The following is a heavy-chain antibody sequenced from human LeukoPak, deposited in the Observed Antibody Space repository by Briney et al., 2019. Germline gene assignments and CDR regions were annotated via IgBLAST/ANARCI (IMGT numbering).Heavy chain of an antibody. CDR3: ARDPDGNDASDI. J-gene: IGHJ3*02. V-gene: IGHV3-30*04. CDR2: ISYDGSNK. Sequence: GGSLRLSCAASGFTFSSYAMHWVRQAPGKGLEWVAVISYDGSNKYYADSVKGRFTISRDNSKNTLYLQMNSLRAEDTAVYYCARDPDGNDASDIWGQGTMVTVSS. CDR1: GFTFSSYA.